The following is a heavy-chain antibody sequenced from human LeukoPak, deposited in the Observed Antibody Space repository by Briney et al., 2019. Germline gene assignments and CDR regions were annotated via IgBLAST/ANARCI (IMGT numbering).Heavy chain of an antibody. Sequence: TLSLTCAVSGGSFIGYYWSWIRQPPGKGLEWIGEINHSGSTNYNPSLKSRVTISVDTSKNQFSLKLSSVTAADTAVYYCARTFNLYSSGWYVRSGYYFDYWGQGTLVTVSS. CDR2: INHSGST. CDR1: GGSFIGYY. J-gene: IGHJ4*02. V-gene: IGHV4-34*01. D-gene: IGHD6-19*01. CDR3: ARTFNLYSSGWYVRSGYYFDY.